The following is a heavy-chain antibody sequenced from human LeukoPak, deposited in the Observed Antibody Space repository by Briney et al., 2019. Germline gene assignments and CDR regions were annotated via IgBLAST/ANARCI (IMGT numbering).Heavy chain of an antibody. CDR3: ARGPSSSHFDY. CDR2: INHSGST. V-gene: IGHV4-34*01. CDR1: GGSFSGYY. Sequence: SETLSLTCAVYGGSFSGYYWGWIRQPPGKGLEWIGEINHSGSTNYNPSLKSQVTISVDTSKNQFSLKLSSVTAADTAVYYCARGPSSSHFDYWGQGTLVTVSS. J-gene: IGHJ4*02. D-gene: IGHD6-6*01.